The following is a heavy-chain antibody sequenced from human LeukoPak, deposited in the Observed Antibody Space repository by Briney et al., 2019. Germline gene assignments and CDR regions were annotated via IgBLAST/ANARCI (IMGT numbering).Heavy chain of an antibody. CDR2: IKQDGSEK. J-gene: IGHJ4*02. CDR3: ASAMQIRGVSY. D-gene: IGHD3-10*01. Sequence: PGGSLRLSCAASGFXFSSYWISWVRQAPGKGLEWVAKIKQDGSEKYYVDSVKGRFTISRDNAKNSLYLQMNSLRAEDTAVYYCASAMQIRGVSYWGQGTLVTVSS. CDR1: GFXFSSYW. V-gene: IGHV3-7*02.